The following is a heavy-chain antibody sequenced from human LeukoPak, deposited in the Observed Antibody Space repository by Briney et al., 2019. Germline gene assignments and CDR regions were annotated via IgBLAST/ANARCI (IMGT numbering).Heavy chain of an antibody. CDR3: AREGYMATINY. Sequence: GGSLRLSCAASGFIFSSYSMNWVRQAPGKGLEWVSYISSSGSTIYYADSVKGRFTISRDNAKNSLYLQMNSLRAEDTAVYYCAREGYMATINYWGQGTLVTVSS. CDR2: ISSSGSTI. V-gene: IGHV3-48*04. CDR1: GFIFSSYS. D-gene: IGHD5-24*01. J-gene: IGHJ4*02.